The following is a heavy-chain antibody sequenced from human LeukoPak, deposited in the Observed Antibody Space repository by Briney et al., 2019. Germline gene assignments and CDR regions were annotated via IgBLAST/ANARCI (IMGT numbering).Heavy chain of an antibody. V-gene: IGHV3-30-3*01. Sequence: GGSLRLSCAASGFTSSSYAMHWVRQAPGKGLEWVAVISYDGSNKYYADSVKGRFTISRDNSKNTLYLQMNSLRDDDTAVYYCATSALAVAGTDEFDYWGQGTLVTVSS. CDR1: GFTSSSYA. J-gene: IGHJ4*02. CDR2: ISYDGSNK. D-gene: IGHD6-19*01. CDR3: ATSALAVAGTDEFDY.